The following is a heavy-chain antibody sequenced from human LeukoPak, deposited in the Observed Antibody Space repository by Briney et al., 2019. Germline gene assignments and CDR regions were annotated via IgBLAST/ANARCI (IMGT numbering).Heavy chain of an antibody. V-gene: IGHV4-59*01. D-gene: IGHD3-3*01. CDR2: IYYSGST. CDR3: ARGCDFWGNAFDI. CDR1: GGSISSYY. Sequence: SETLSLTCTVAGGSISSYYWSWIRQPPGKGLECIGYIYYSGSTNYNPSPKSRVTISVDTSKNQFSLKLSSVTAADTAVYYCARGCDFWGNAFDIWCQGTMVTVSS. J-gene: IGHJ3*02.